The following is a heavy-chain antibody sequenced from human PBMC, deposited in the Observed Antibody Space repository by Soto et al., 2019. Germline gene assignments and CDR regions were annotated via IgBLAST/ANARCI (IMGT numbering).Heavy chain of an antibody. CDR3: ARDPGELYGDYVDY. Sequence: GSLRLSCAASGFTFSDYYMSWIRQAPGKGLEWVSYISSSDTIISYADSVKGRFTISRDNAKNSLYLQMNSLRAEDTAVYYCARDPGELYGDYVDYWGQGTLVTVSS. V-gene: IGHV3-11*04. D-gene: IGHD4-17*01. CDR2: ISSSDTII. CDR1: GFTFSDYY. J-gene: IGHJ4*02.